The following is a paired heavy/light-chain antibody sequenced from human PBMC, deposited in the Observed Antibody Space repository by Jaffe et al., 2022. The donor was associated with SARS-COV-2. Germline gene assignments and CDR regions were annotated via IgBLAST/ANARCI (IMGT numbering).Heavy chain of an antibody. D-gene: IGHD3-10*01. CDR3: ANEGKPLWFGESYYFDY. V-gene: IGHV3-30*04. J-gene: IGHJ4*02. CDR1: GFTFRNYA. Sequence: QGHLVESGGGVVQPGRSLRLSCAASGFTFRNYAMHWVRQAPGKGLEWVAVMSYDGTTEFYSDSVRGRFTISRDNSKKVVYLQMNSLRPEDTAVYYCANEGKPLWFGESYYFDYWGQGTLVTVSS. CDR2: MSYDGTTE.
Light chain of an antibody. CDR3: FSFGGTTTRV. V-gene: IGLV2-8*01. CDR1: SSDIGGHNY. Sequence: QSALTQPPSASGSPGQSVTISCTGTSSDIGGHNYVSWYQQRPGEVPKLLIYEVDKRPSGVPDRFSGSKSGNTASLTVSGLQADDEGDYYCFSFGGTTTRVFGGGTKLTVL. CDR2: EVD. J-gene: IGLJ3*02.